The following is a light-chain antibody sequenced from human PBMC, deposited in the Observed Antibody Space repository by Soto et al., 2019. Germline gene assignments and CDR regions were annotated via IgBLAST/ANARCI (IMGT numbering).Light chain of an antibody. CDR2: GAS. J-gene: IGKJ5*01. CDR3: QRYGSSIT. Sequence: EIVMTQSPATLSLSPGERATLSCRASQSVSNFLAWYQQRPGQAPRLLLYGASSRATGIPDRFSGSGSGTDFTLTISRLEPEDFAVYYCQRYGSSITFGQGTRLEIK. CDR1: QSVSNF. V-gene: IGKV3-20*01.